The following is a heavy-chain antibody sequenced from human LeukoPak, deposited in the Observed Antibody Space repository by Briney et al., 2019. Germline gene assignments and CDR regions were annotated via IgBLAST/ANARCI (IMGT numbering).Heavy chain of an antibody. CDR2: ISSSSSYI. J-gene: IGHJ3*02. V-gene: IGHV3-21*01. Sequence: GGSLRLSCAASGFTFSSYSMNWVRQAPGKGLEWVSSISSSSSYIYYADSVKGRFTISRGNAKNSLYLQMNSLRAEDTAVYYCARTVIAAAGTPDAFDIWGQGTMVTVSS. CDR3: ARTVIAAAGTPDAFDI. D-gene: IGHD6-13*01. CDR1: GFTFSSYS.